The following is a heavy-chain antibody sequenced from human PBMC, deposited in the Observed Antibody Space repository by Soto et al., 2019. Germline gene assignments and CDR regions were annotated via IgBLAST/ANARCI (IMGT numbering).Heavy chain of an antibody. CDR3: ARESRVYYDSSGYYSCDY. J-gene: IGHJ4*02. D-gene: IGHD3-22*01. Sequence: QVQLVQSGAEVKKPGSSVKVSCKASGGTFSSYAISWVRQAPGQGLEWMGGIIPIFGTANYAQKFQGRVTITADESTSTAYMELSSLISEDTAVYYCARESRVYYDSSGYYSCDYWGQGTLVTVSS. V-gene: IGHV1-69*01. CDR2: IIPIFGTA. CDR1: GGTFSSYA.